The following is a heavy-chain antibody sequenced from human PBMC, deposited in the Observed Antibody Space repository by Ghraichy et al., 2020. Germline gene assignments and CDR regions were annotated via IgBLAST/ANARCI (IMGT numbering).Heavy chain of an antibody. CDR1: GLSFYNTW. V-gene: IGHV3-15*01. D-gene: IGHD2-15*01. CDR2: IKSKTDGGTA. J-gene: IGHJ4*02. Sequence: GGSLRLSCVASGLSFYNTWMSWIRQAPGKGLQWVGRIKSKTDGGTAAYAATVKGRFTISRDDSKKTVYLEMNSLKTEDTAMYYCATIFYWGQGPLVSVSS. CDR3: ATIFY.